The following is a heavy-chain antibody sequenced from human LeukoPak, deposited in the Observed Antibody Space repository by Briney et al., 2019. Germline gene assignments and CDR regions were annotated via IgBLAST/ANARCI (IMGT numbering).Heavy chain of an antibody. Sequence: PGGSLRLSCAASKFTFSSYGMHWVRQAPGKGLEWVAVISYDGSNKYYADSVRGRFTISRDNAKNSLYLQMNSPRAEDTAVYYCARAPGYGAAYYFDYWGQGTLVTVSS. CDR3: ARAPGYGAAYYFDY. CDR2: ISYDGSNK. V-gene: IGHV3-30*03. D-gene: IGHD1-1*01. J-gene: IGHJ4*02. CDR1: KFTFSSYG.